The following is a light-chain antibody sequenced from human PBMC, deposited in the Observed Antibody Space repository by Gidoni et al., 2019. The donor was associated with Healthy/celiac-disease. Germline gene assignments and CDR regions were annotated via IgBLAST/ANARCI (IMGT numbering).Light chain of an antibody. CDR2: WAS. Sequence: DIVMTQSPDSLTVSLGERANIHCKSSQSVLHSSNNKNYLAWYQQKPGQPPKLLIYWASTRESGVPDRFSGSGSGTDFTLTISSLQAEAVAVYYCQQYYSTPYTFGQGTKLEIK. CDR1: QSVLHSSNNKNY. CDR3: QQYYSTPYT. V-gene: IGKV4-1*01. J-gene: IGKJ2*01.